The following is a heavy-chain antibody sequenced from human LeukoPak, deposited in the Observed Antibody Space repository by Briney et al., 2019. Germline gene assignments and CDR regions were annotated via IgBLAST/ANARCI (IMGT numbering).Heavy chain of an antibody. CDR2: IDHSGST. J-gene: IGHJ6*03. D-gene: IGHD6-13*01. CDR3: ARRGSSSWGYYYYYMDV. CDR1: GGSFSGYY. V-gene: IGHV4-34*01. Sequence: SETLSLTCAVYGGSFSGYYWNWIRQPPGKGLEWIGEIDHSGSTNYNPSLKSRVTISVDTSKNQFSLKLSSVTAADTAVYYCARRGSSSWGYYYYYMDVWGKGTTVTI.